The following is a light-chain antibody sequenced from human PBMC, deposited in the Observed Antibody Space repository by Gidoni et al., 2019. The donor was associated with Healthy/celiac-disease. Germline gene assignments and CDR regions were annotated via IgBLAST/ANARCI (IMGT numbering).Light chain of an antibody. CDR2: WGS. V-gene: IGKV2-28*01. CDR1: QSLLHSNGYNY. J-gene: IGKJ2*04. CDR3: RQALQTPRS. Sequence: VMTPSPLSLPVTPGEPAPIACRSSQSLLHSNGYNYLDWYLQKQGQSPQHLNYWGSKRAYGFHDRFSGSGSGTDVTLKSSRVEAEDVGVYYCRQALQTPRSFGQGTKLEIK.